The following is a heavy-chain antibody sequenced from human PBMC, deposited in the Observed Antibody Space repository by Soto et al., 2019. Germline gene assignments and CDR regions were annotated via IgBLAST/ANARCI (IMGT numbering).Heavy chain of an antibody. V-gene: IGHV4-30-4*01. CDR3: ARALGDYYFDF. CDR1: GGSISSGDYY. CDR2: IYNSGST. J-gene: IGHJ4*01. D-gene: IGHD3-16*01. Sequence: QVQLQESSPGVVKPSQTLSLTSTVSGGSISSGDYYWTWIRQPPGKGLEYIGYIYNSGSTYYNPSLRSRVTISIDTSSNQFSLKVSSVTAGDTAVYYCARALGDYYFDFWGHGSLVIVSS.